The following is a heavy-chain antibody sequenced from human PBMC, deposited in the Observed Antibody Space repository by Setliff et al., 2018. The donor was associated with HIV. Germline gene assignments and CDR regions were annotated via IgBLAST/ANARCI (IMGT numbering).Heavy chain of an antibody. Sequence: PSETLSLTCTVSGGSISSHYWSWIRQPPGKGMEWIGYIYYSGSTNSNPSLKSRVSMSVDTSKNQFSLKLSSVTAADTAVYYCARGDFYGNRNYFDYWGQGTLVTVSS. CDR3: ARGDFYGNRNYFDY. J-gene: IGHJ4*02. D-gene: IGHD3-10*01. CDR2: IYYSGST. V-gene: IGHV4-59*11. CDR1: GGSISSHY.